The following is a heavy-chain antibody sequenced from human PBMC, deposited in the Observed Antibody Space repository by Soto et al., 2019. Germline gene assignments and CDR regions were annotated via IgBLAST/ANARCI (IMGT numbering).Heavy chain of an antibody. CDR3: ARVHRSPPLVKYFNS. Sequence: EVQLVESGGGLVQPGGALRLSCAASGFTFSDHYMDWVRQAPGKGLEWVGRIRNKDNSYVTEYAASVKGRFTISRYECSNSLYMQLNSLTSAATAVYYWARVHRSPPLVKYFNSCGQGPLVTVSS. CDR1: GFTFSDHY. V-gene: IGHV3-72*01. D-gene: IGHD1-1*01. J-gene: IGHJ4*02. CDR2: IRNKDNSYVT.